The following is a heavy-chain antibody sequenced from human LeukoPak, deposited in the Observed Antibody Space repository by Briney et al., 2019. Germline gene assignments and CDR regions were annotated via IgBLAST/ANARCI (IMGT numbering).Heavy chain of an antibody. J-gene: IGHJ5*02. D-gene: IGHD5-12*01. CDR1: GFTVSSDS. V-gene: IGHV3-53*01. CDR3: AKEQRGYSGYMVGSCFDP. CDR2: IYSGGST. Sequence: GGSLRLSCTVSGFTVSSDSMSWVRQAPGKGLEWVSFIYSGGSTHYSDSVKGRFTISRDNSKKTLYLQMNSLRAEDTALYYCAKEQRGYSGYMVGSCFDPWGQGTLVTVSS.